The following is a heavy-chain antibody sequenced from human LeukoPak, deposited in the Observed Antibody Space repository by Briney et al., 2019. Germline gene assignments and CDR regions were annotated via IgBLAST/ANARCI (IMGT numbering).Heavy chain of an antibody. D-gene: IGHD1-26*01. CDR2: IYYSGST. CDR1: GGSISSSSYY. Sequence: PSETLSLTCTVSGGSISSSSYYWGWIRQPPGKGLEWIGSIYYSGSTNYNPSLKSRVTISVDTSKNQFSLKLSSVTAADTAVYYCARGGELLGYWGQGTLVTVSS. J-gene: IGHJ4*02. V-gene: IGHV4-39*07. CDR3: ARGGELLGY.